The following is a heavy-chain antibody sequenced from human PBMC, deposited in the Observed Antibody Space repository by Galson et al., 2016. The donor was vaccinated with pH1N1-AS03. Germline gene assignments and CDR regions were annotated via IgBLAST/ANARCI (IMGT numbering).Heavy chain of an antibody. V-gene: IGHV3-30*07. Sequence: SLRLSCAASGFIFTTYAMNWVRQAPGKGLEWVSLISYDGGKKSYAESVKGRFAISRDNAKNSLYLQMNSLRAEDTAVYYCARDRTVVAASIIYYYGMDVWGQGTTVTVSS. D-gene: IGHD2-2*01. CDR3: ARDRTVVAASIIYYYGMDV. J-gene: IGHJ6*02. CDR1: GFIFTTYA. CDR2: ISYDGGKK.